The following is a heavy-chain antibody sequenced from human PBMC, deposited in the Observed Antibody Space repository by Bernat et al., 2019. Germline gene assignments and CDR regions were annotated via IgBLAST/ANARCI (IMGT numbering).Heavy chain of an antibody. CDR2: TYYRSKWYN. CDR3: ASYGCTSTSCYDWFDP. Sequence: QVQLQQSGPGLVKPSQTLSLTCAISGDSVSSNSAAWNWIRQSPSRGLEWLGRTYYRSKWYNDYAVSVKSRITINPDTSKNQFSLQLNSVTPEDTAVDYCASYGCTSTSCYDWFDPWGQGTLVTVSS. J-gene: IGHJ5*02. D-gene: IGHD2-2*01. V-gene: IGHV6-1*01. CDR1: GDSVSSNSAA.